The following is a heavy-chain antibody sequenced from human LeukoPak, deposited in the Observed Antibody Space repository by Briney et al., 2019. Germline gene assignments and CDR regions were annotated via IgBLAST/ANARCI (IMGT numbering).Heavy chain of an antibody. CDR2: INHSGST. CDR1: GGSFSGYY. V-gene: IGHV4-34*01. CDR3: ARGQSSSWFFPGAKRGVYYMDV. D-gene: IGHD6-13*01. J-gene: IGHJ6*03. Sequence: SETLSLTCAVYGGSFSGYYWSWIRQPPGKGLEWIGEINHSGSTNYNPSLKSRVTISVDTSKNQFSLKLSSVTAADTAVYYCARGQSSSWFFPGAKRGVYYMDVWGKGTTVTVSS.